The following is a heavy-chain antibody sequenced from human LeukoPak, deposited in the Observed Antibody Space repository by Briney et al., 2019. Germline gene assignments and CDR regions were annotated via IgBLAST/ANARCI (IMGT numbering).Heavy chain of an antibody. V-gene: IGHV1-18*01. Sequence: GASVKVSCKASGYTFTTYSLTWVRQAPGQGLEWMGWISTYNGDTNYSQKLQGRVTMTTDTSTSTAYMELRSLRSDDTAVYYCARLTEFPQYFHYWGQGTLVTVSS. CDR2: ISTYNGDT. J-gene: IGHJ4*02. D-gene: IGHD2-21*02. CDR3: ARLTEFPQYFHY. CDR1: GYTFTTYS.